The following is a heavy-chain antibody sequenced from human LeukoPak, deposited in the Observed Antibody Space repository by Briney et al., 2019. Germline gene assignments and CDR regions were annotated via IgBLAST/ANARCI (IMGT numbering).Heavy chain of an antibody. V-gene: IGHV3-23*01. CDR1: GFTFSSYA. Sequence: GGSLRLSCAASGFTFSSYAMSWVRQAPGKGLEWVSAISGSGGSTYYADSVKGRFTISRDNSKNTLYLQMNSLRAEDTAVYYCAKGARITMIVVVINPFDYWGQGTLVTVSS. D-gene: IGHD3-22*01. CDR2: ISGSGGST. CDR3: AKGARITMIVVVINPFDY. J-gene: IGHJ4*02.